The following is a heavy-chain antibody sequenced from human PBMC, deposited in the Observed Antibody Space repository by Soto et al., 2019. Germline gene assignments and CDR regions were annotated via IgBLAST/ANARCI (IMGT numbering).Heavy chain of an antibody. CDR2: ISAYNGNT. CDR3: ARGETAMVTGDYYYYGMDV. D-gene: IGHD5-18*01. J-gene: IGHJ6*02. CDR1: GYTLARQG. Sequence: SVKLACKASGYTLARQGISWVREAPKQGLEWMGWISAYNGNTNYAQKLQGRVTMTTDTSTSTAYMELRSLRSDDTAVYYCARGETAMVTGDYYYYGMDVWGQGTTVTVSS. V-gene: IGHV1-18*01.